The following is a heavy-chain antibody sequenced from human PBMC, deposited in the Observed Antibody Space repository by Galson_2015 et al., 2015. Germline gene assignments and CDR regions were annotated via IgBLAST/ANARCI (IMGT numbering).Heavy chain of an antibody. D-gene: IGHD6-19*01. Sequence: SLRLSCAASGLTFSSYAMSWVRQAPGKGLEWVSAISGSGGSTYYADSVKGRFTISRDNSKNTLYLQMNSLRAEDTAGYYCESSSRGIAVAGGGSYNWFDPWGQGPLVTVSS. J-gene: IGHJ5*02. CDR3: ESSSRGIAVAGGGSYNWFDP. CDR2: ISGSGGST. CDR1: GLTFSSYA. V-gene: IGHV3-23*01.